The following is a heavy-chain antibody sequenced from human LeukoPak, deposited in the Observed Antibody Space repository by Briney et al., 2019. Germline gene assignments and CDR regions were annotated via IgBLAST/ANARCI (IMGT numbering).Heavy chain of an antibody. CDR2: ITISGHTK. CDR1: GFTFRSYE. V-gene: IGHV3-48*03. J-gene: IGHJ5*02. Sequence: GGSLRLSCAGFGFTFRSYEMNWVRQAPGKGLEWIADITISGHTKNYADSVKGRFSISRDNAGPSLSLQMNSLRVEDTGVYYCARGDPHADLWGQGTLVTVSS. CDR3: ARGDPHADL.